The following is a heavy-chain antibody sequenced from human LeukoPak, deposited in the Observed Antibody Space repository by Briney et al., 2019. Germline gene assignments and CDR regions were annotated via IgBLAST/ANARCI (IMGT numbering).Heavy chain of an antibody. CDR1: GYTFTSYY. CDR3: ARVLAAAGTRAFDI. CDR2: INPSGGST. V-gene: IGHV1-46*01. Sequence: ASVKVSCKASGYTFTSYYMHWVRQAPGQGLEWLEKINPSGGSTSYAQKFQGRVTMTRDTSTSTVYMELSSLRSEDTAVYYCARVLAAAGTRAFDIWGQGTMVTVSS. J-gene: IGHJ3*02. D-gene: IGHD6-13*01.